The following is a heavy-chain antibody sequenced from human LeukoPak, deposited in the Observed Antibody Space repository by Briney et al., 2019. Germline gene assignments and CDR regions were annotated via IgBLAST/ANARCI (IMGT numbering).Heavy chain of an antibody. V-gene: IGHV3-66*03. Sequence: GGSLRLSCAASGFTVSGDYMSWVRQAPGKRLEWVSVIYADFDNTDYADSVKGRFTISRDNSKNTLYLQMNSLRAEDTAVYYCAKDPRGAGTHHAFDIWGQGTMVTVSS. CDR2: IYADFDNT. J-gene: IGHJ3*02. CDR1: GFTVSGDY. D-gene: IGHD3-10*01. CDR3: AKDPRGAGTHHAFDI.